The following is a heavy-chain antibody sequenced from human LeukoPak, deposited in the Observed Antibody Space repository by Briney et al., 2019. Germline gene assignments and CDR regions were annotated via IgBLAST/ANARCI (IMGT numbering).Heavy chain of an antibody. CDR2: INSGGNYI. D-gene: IGHD3-22*01. Sequence: GGSLRLSCAASGFTFSSYSMNWVRQAPGKGLEWVSSINSGGNYIFYADSVKGRFTISRDNAKNSLYLQMNSLRAEDTAVYYCAKGCDSSGYYFVGNDYFDYWGQGTLVTVSS. CDR1: GFTFSSYS. J-gene: IGHJ4*02. CDR3: AKGCDSSGYYFVGNDYFDY. V-gene: IGHV3-21*04.